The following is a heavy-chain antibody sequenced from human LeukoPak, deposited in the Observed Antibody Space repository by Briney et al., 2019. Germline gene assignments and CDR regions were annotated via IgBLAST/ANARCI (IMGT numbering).Heavy chain of an antibody. D-gene: IGHD5-24*01. J-gene: IGHJ4*02. V-gene: IGHV4-39*01. CDR3: SRGDDSYKQGNF. CDR2: LHYSGTP. Sequence: PETLSLTCTVSDDSISTNSYYWTWIRQPPGKGLEWVASLHYSGTPYYSPSLSSRISIFVDTSKRQFSLQVRSVTASDTAMYYCSRGDDSYKQGNFWGQGTLVTVSS. CDR1: DDSISTNSYY.